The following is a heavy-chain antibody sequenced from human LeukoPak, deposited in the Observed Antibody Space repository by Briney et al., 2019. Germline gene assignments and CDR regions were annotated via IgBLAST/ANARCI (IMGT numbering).Heavy chain of an antibody. CDR3: TRVAFGGVIVTDY. Sequence: GGSLRLSCTASGFSFGDYAMSWVRQAPGKGLEWVGFTRSKAYGGTTQYAASVKGRFTISRDDSKSIAYLQMNSLKTEDTAVYYCTRVAFGGVIVTDYWGQGTLVTVSS. V-gene: IGHV3-49*04. J-gene: IGHJ4*02. CDR1: GFSFGDYA. D-gene: IGHD3-16*02. CDR2: TRSKAYGGTT.